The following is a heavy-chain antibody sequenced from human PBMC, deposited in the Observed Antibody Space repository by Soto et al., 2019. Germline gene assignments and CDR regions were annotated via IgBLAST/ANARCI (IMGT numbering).Heavy chain of an antibody. D-gene: IGHD1-26*01. CDR1: GYSFNSDW. CDR2: TYPGGSDT. V-gene: IGHV5-51*01. CDR3: ARRQEGAGPFPYTWLGP. Sequence: PGESLKISCKRSGYSFNSDWIGWVRQMPGKGLDWMGSTYPGGSDTRYSPSFQGPVTISADKSIGPAYLPWNSLQAPDPAVYPRARRQEGAGPFPYTWLGPWGQGTLVTVSS. J-gene: IGHJ5*02.